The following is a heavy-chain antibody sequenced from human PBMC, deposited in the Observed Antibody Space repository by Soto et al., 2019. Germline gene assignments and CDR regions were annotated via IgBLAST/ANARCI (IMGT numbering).Heavy chain of an antibody. J-gene: IGHJ4*02. CDR2: IYYSGST. Sequence: PSETLSLTCTVSGGSISSGDYYWSWIRQHQGKGLEWIGYIYYSGSTYYNPSLKTPFTLSVDTSKNQFSLKLSSVTAADTSFYFCARCPQLKPLFDYWGQGTLVTVSS. V-gene: IGHV4-30-4*08. CDR3: ARCPQLKPLFDY. D-gene: IGHD1-1*01. CDR1: GGSISSGDYY.